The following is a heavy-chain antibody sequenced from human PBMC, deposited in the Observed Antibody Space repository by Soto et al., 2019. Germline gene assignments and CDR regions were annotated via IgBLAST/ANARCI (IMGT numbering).Heavy chain of an antibody. CDR1: GGSVSSGSYY. D-gene: IGHD1-26*01. V-gene: IGHV4-61*01. J-gene: IGHJ6*02. Sequence: SETLSLTCTVSGGSVSSGSYYWSWIRQPPGKGLEWIGYIYYSGSTYYTPALKSRVTLSVDTSKNQFSLNLNSVTAADTAVYYCARGGIPPSGYGIAYAMDVWGQGTTVTVSS. CDR3: ARGGIPPSGYGIAYAMDV. CDR2: IYYSGST.